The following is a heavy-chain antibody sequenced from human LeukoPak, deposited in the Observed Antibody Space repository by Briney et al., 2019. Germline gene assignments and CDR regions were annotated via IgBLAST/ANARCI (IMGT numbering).Heavy chain of an antibody. V-gene: IGHV3-48*03. CDR2: ISSIGSTI. CDR1: GFTFSSYA. CDR3: AKVELAAAEYYMDV. D-gene: IGHD6-13*01. J-gene: IGHJ6*03. Sequence: GGSLRVSCAASGFTFSSYAMNWVRQAPGKGLEWVSYISSIGSTIYYADSVKGRFTISRDNAKNSLYLQMNSLRAEDTAVYYCAKVELAAAEYYMDVWGKGTTVTISS.